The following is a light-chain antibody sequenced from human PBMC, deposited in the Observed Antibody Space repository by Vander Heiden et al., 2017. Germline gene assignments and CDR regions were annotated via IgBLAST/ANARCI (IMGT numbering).Light chain of an antibody. CDR1: QSVFYSATNNNY. CDR2: WAS. CDR3: HQDYRPRFT. J-gene: IGKJ3*01. Sequence: DIVMTQSPASLAVSLGERATINCKSSQSVFYSATNNNYLSWYQQKPGQPPKLLIYWASTRESAVPDRFSGSGSGTDFTLTIRSLQAEDVAVYYCHQDYRPRFTFGHGTKVHIK. V-gene: IGKV4-1*01.